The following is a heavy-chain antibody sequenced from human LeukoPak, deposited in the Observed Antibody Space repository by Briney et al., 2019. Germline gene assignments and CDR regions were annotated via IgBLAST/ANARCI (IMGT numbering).Heavy chain of an antibody. D-gene: IGHD3-10*01. CDR2: INPNSGGT. Sequence: GASVKVSCKASGGTFSSYAISWVRQAPGQGLEWMGWINPNSGGTNYAQKFQGRVTMTRDTSISTAYMELSRLRSDDTAVYYCARARLLTMVRGVIMSEFDYWGQGTLVTVSS. CDR1: GGTFSSYA. V-gene: IGHV1-2*02. J-gene: IGHJ4*02. CDR3: ARARLLTMVRGVIMSEFDY.